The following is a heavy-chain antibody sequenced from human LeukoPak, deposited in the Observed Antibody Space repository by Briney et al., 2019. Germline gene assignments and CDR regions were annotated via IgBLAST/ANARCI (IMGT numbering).Heavy chain of an antibody. CDR1: GFTFIRYW. CDR2: MNSDGSST. V-gene: IGHV3-74*01. J-gene: IGHJ4*02. CDR3: ARESMVLSSQFDY. Sequence: GGSLLLSCSASGFTFIRYWMHWVRQAPGKGLVWVSRMNSDGSSTSYADSVKGRFTISRDNAKNPLYLQMNSLRAEDTAVYYCARESMVLSSQFDYWGQGTLVTVSS. D-gene: IGHD4/OR15-4a*01.